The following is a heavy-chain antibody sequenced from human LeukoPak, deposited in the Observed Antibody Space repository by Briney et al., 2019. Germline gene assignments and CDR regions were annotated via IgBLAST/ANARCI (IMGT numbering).Heavy chain of an antibody. J-gene: IGHJ4*02. V-gene: IGHV4-34*01. CDR3: ARGQYYHDSSGGMHY. Sequence: KPSETLSLTCAVYGGSFSGYYWSWIRQPPGKGLEWIGEINHSGSTNYNPSLKSRVTISVDTSKNQFSLKLSSVTAADTAVYYCARGQYYHDSSGGMHYWGQGTLVTVSS. CDR1: GGSFSGYY. D-gene: IGHD3-22*01. CDR2: INHSGST.